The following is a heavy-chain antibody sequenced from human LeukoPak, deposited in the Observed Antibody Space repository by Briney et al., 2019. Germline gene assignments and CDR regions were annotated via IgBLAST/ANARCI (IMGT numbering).Heavy chain of an antibody. CDR2: IYSGGST. J-gene: IGHJ4*02. Sequence: GGSLRLSCAASGFTVSSNYMSWVRQAPGKGLEWVSIIYSGGSTYYADSVEGRFTISRGNSKNTLYLQMNSLRAEDTAVYHCAKAGISSLLYFDYWGQGTLVTVSS. D-gene: IGHD2-21*01. V-gene: IGHV3-53*01. CDR3: AKAGISSLLYFDY. CDR1: GFTVSSNY.